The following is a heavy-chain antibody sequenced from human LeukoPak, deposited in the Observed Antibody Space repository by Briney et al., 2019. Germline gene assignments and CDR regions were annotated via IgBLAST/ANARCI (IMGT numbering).Heavy chain of an antibody. D-gene: IGHD1-26*01. V-gene: IGHV3-74*01. CDR3: ARVIGWDEPFDI. CDR1: GFTLSSYW. CDR2: INTDGSST. Sequence: GGSLRLSCSASGFTLSSYWMHWVRQAPGKGLVWVSRINTDGSSTNYADSVKGRFTVSRDDAKNTLYLQMNSLRAEDTAVYYCARVIGWDEPFDIWGQGTMVTVSS. J-gene: IGHJ3*02.